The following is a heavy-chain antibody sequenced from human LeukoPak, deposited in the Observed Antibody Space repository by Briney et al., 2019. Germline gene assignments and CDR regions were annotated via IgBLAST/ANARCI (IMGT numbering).Heavy chain of an antibody. D-gene: IGHD6-19*01. CDR1: GFTFSSYW. V-gene: IGHV3-7*01. CDR3: ARDIAVDGTEEFDY. CDR2: IKQDGSGK. Sequence: GGSLRLSCAVSGFTFSSYWMSWVRQAPGKGLEWVANIKQDGSGKYYVDSVKGRFTISRDNAKNSLYLQMNSQRAEDTAVYYCARDIAVDGTEEFDYWGQGTLVTVSS. J-gene: IGHJ4*02.